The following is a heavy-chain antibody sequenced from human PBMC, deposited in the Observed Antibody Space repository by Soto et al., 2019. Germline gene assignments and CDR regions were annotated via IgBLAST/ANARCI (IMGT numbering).Heavy chain of an antibody. CDR2: INHSGST. D-gene: IGHD6-19*01. CDR3: ARVAEQWLVPMDV. V-gene: IGHV4-34*01. J-gene: IGHJ6*02. CDR1: GGSFSGYY. Sequence: QVQLQQWGAGLLKPSETLSLTCAVYGGSFSGYYWSWIRQPPGKGLEWIGEINHSGSTNYNTSLKGRVTISVDTSKNQLSLKLSYVTAADTAVYYCARVAEQWLVPMDVWGQGTTVTVSS.